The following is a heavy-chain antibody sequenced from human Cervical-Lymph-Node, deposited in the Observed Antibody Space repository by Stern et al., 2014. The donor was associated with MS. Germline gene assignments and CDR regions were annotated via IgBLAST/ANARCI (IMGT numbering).Heavy chain of an antibody. Sequence: QLVQSGGGAVQPGRSLRLSCAASGFTLRSYGMHWVRQAPGKGLEWVAVISNDGNEKYYADSVKGRFTISRDNSKNTLYLQMNSLRTEDTAMYYCAKDRLFCSGGGCYAMDVWGQGTTVTVSS. J-gene: IGHJ6*02. CDR3: AKDRLFCSGGGCYAMDV. CDR2: ISNDGNEK. V-gene: IGHV3-30*18. D-gene: IGHD2-15*01. CDR1: GFTLRSYG.